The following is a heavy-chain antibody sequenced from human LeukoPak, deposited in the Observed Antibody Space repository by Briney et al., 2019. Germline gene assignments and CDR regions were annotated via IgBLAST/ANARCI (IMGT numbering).Heavy chain of an antibody. Sequence: GGSLRLSCAASGFTFSSYSMNWVRQAPGKGLEWVSSISGSSSYIYYADSVEGRFTISRDNAKNSLYRQMNGLRAEDTAVYYCARKIRGYSSSWEFDNWGQGTLVTVSS. V-gene: IGHV3-21*01. J-gene: IGHJ4*02. CDR2: ISGSSSYI. CDR1: GFTFSSYS. D-gene: IGHD6-13*01. CDR3: ARKIRGYSSSWEFDN.